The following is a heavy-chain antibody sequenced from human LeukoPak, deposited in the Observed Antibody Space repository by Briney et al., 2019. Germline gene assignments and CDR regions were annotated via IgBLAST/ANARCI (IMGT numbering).Heavy chain of an antibody. CDR1: GGSISSSSYY. D-gene: IGHD6-19*01. V-gene: IGHV4-39*01. CDR2: IYYSGST. CDR3: ARYSSGWYLPVI. Sequence: SETLSLTCTVSGGSISSSSYYWGWIRQPPGKGLEWIGSIYYSGSTYYNPSPKSRVTISVDTSKNQFSLKLSSVTAADTAVYYCARYSSGWYLPVIWGQGTLVTVSS. J-gene: IGHJ4*02.